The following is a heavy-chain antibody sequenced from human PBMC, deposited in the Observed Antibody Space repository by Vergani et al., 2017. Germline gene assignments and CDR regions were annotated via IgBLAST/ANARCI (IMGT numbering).Heavy chain of an antibody. V-gene: IGHV3-30-3*01. J-gene: IGHJ6*02. Sequence: QVQLVESGGGVVQPGRSLRLSCAASGFTFSSYAMHWVRQAPGKGLEWVAVISYDGSNKYYADSVKGRFTISRDNSKNTLYLQMNSLRAEDTAVYYCAKDDDGSGSWYYYYGMDVWGQGTTVTVSS. CDR3: AKDDDGSGSWYYYYGMDV. CDR1: GFTFSSYA. D-gene: IGHD3-10*01. CDR2: ISYDGSNK.